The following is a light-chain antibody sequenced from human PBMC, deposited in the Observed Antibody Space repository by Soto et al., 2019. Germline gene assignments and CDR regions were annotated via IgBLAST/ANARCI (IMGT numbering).Light chain of an antibody. CDR2: GAS. Sequence: EMVMTQSPATLSVSPGERATLSCRASRSVATNLAWYQQTPGQAPRLLIYGASTRATALPPRFSASGSGTEFTLSISSLQSEDSAVYYCQQYNSWPWTFGQGTKVDMK. CDR3: QQYNSWPWT. V-gene: IGKV3-15*01. J-gene: IGKJ1*01. CDR1: RSVATN.